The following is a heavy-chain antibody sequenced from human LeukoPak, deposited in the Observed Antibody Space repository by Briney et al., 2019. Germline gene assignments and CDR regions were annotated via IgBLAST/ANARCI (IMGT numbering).Heavy chain of an antibody. CDR1: GFTFSDYY. CDR3: ARYQLLSNWFDP. J-gene: IGHJ5*02. Sequence: PGGSLRLSCAASGFTFSDYYMSWIRQAPGKGLEWASYISSSGSTIYYADSVKGRFTISRDNAKNSLYLQMNSLRAEDTAVYYCARYQLLSNWFDPWGQGTLVTVSS. V-gene: IGHV3-11*01. D-gene: IGHD2-2*01. CDR2: ISSSGSTI.